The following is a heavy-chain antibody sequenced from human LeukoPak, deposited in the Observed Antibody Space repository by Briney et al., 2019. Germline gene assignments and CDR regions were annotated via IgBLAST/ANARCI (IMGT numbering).Heavy chain of an antibody. J-gene: IGHJ4*02. V-gene: IGHV3-48*02. D-gene: IGHD2-21*01. CDR2: ISSSSTTI. CDR3: ARERVIAAAGDGFDS. Sequence: PGGSLRLSCAASGFTFSDYSMNWVPQAPGKGLEWVSYISSSSTTIFYADSVKGRFTISRDNAKNSLFLQMNGLRDEDTALYYCARERVIAAAGDGFDSWGQGTLVTVSS. CDR1: GFTFSDYS.